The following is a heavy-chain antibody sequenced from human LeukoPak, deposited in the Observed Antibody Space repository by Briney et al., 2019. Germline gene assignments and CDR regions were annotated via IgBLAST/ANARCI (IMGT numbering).Heavy chain of an antibody. J-gene: IGHJ4*02. Sequence: PSETLSLTCTVSGGSISSSSYYWGWIRQPPGKGLEWIGSIYYSGSTYYSPSLKSRITISVDTSKNQFPLKMSSVTAADTALYYCTRQYSSGRGDFDYWGQGTLVTVSS. CDR3: TRQYSSGRGDFDY. CDR1: GGSISSSSYY. V-gene: IGHV4-39*01. D-gene: IGHD6-19*01. CDR2: IYYSGST.